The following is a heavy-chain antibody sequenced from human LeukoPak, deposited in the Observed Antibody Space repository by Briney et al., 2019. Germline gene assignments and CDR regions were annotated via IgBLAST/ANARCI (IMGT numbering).Heavy chain of an antibody. D-gene: IGHD7-27*01. CDR2: ISAYNGNT. J-gene: IGHJ3*02. V-gene: IGHV1-18*01. CDR1: GYTFTSYG. CDR3: ARDPLGRPTDAFDI. Sequence: ASVKVSCKASGYTFTSYGISWVRQAPGQGLEWMGWISAYNGNTNYAQKLQGRVTMTTDTSTSTAYMELRSLRSEDTAVYYCARDPLGRPTDAFDIWGQGTMVTVSS.